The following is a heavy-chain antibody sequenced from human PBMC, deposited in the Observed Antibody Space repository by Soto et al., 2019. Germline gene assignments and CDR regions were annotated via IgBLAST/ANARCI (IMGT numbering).Heavy chain of an antibody. CDR2: ISSTTNYI. CDR3: ARESEDLTSNFDY. J-gene: IGHJ4*02. CDR1: GFTFTRYS. V-gene: IGHV3-21*06. Sequence: VSLRVSCAAXGFTFTRYSMNWVRQAPGKGLEWVSSISSTTNYIYYGDSMKGRFTISRDNAKNSLYLEMNSLRAEDTAVYYCARESEDLTSNFDYWGQGTLVTVSS.